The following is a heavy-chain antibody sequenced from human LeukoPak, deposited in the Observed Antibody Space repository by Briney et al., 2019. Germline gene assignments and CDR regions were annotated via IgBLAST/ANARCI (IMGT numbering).Heavy chain of an antibody. J-gene: IGHJ1*01. D-gene: IGHD4-11*01. CDR1: GFTFSSYE. CDR3: ARGIRDYNDQLGYFQH. CDR2: ISGSGRTI. V-gene: IGHV3-48*03. Sequence: PGGSLRPSCAASGFTFSSYEMNWVRQAPGKGLEWLSFISGSGRTIYYADSVKGRFTISRDNTKKSLYLQMNSLRAEDTAVYYCARGIRDYNDQLGYFQHWGQGTLVTVSS.